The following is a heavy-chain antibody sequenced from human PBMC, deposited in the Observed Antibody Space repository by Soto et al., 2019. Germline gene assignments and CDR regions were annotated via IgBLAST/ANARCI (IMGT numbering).Heavy chain of an antibody. CDR2: ISSGDGDP. Sequence: PGGSLRLSCAASGFMFSNYAMTCVRQAPGKGLEWVSSISSGDGDPYYGDSVKGRFTISRDNSKNTLYLQMNSLGAEDTAIYYCTKDYVCYSGDWMDRLAFWGRGTPVTVS. V-gene: IGHV3-23*01. D-gene: IGHD2-21*02. J-gene: IGHJ4*02. CDR3: TKDYVCYSGDWMDRLAF. CDR1: GFMFSNYA.